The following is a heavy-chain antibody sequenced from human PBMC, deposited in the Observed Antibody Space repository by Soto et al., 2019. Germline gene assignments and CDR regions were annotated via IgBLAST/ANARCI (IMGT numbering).Heavy chain of an antibody. CDR1: GFTFSTYG. Sequence: GGSLRLSCAASGFTFSTYGMHWVRQAPGKGLEWVAVISNDGSKKYYIDSMKGRFTISRDNSKNTLYLQMNSLRPEDTAVYYCAKGVDSTGYYNFDYWGQGT. CDR3: AKGVDSTGYYNFDY. V-gene: IGHV3-30*18. D-gene: IGHD3-22*01. J-gene: IGHJ4*02. CDR2: ISNDGSKK.